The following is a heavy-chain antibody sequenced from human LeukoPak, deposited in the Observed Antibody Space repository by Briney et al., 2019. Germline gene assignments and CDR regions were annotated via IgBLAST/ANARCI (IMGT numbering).Heavy chain of an antibody. V-gene: IGHV1-18*04. CDR3: ARERSSSSLFDY. CDR2: ISTYNGNT. J-gene: IGHJ4*02. Sequence: ASVKVSCKASGYTFTSNGISWVRQAPGQGLEWMGWISTYNGNTNYAEKLQGRVTMTTDTPTSTAYMELRTLRSDDTAVYYCARERSSSSLFDYWGQGTLVTVSS. CDR1: GYTFTSNG. D-gene: IGHD6-6*01.